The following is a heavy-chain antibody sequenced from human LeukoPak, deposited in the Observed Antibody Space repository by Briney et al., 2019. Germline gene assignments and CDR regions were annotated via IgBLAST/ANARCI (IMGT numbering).Heavy chain of an antibody. J-gene: IGHJ4*02. D-gene: IGHD1-26*01. V-gene: IGHV3-7*01. CDR1: GFIFSNNW. CDR3: TRDDFSGSYCD. Sequence: GGSLRLSCAASGFIFSNNWMSWVRQALGKGLEWVANIKGDGSETYYVDSVKGRFTISRDNTRNSLYLQMNSLRADDTATYYCTRDDFSGSYCDWGQGTLVTVSS. CDR2: IKGDGSET.